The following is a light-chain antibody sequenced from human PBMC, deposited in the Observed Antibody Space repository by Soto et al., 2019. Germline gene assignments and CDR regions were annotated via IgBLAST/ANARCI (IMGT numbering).Light chain of an antibody. Sequence: SSELTQPPSVSVAPGKTARITCGGNNIGSKSVHWYQQKPGQAPVLVIYYDSDRPSGIPERFSGSNSGNTATLTISRVEVGDEADYYCQVWDSSSDHVVFGGGTKLTVL. CDR1: NIGSKS. V-gene: IGLV3-21*04. J-gene: IGLJ2*01. CDR3: QVWDSSSDHVV. CDR2: YDS.